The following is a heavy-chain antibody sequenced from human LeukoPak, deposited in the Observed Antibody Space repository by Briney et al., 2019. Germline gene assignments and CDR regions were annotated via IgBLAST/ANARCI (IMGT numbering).Heavy chain of an antibody. V-gene: IGHV3-30*03. J-gene: IGHJ6*02. D-gene: IGHD3-10*01. CDR2: ISYDGSNK. Sequence: GRSLRLSCAASGFTFSSYGMHWVRQAPGKGLEWVAVISYDGSNKYYADSVKGRFTISRDNSKNTLYLQMNSLRAEDTAVYYCARHYYGSGSYIYGMDVWGQGTAVTVSS. CDR1: GFTFSSYG. CDR3: ARHYYGSGSYIYGMDV.